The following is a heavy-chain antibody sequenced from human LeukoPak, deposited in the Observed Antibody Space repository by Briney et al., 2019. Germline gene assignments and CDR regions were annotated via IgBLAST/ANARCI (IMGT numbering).Heavy chain of an antibody. J-gene: IGHJ3*02. V-gene: IGHV3-48*01. Sequence: PGGSLRLSCAASGFTFSSYSMNWVRQAPGKGLEWVSYISSSSSTIYYADSVKGRFTISRDNAKNSLYLQMNSLRAEDTAVYYCARDSRDTVVVWEPDAFDIWGQGTMVTVSS. CDR1: GFTFSSYS. D-gene: IGHD2-15*01. CDR3: ARDSRDTVVVWEPDAFDI. CDR2: ISSSSSTI.